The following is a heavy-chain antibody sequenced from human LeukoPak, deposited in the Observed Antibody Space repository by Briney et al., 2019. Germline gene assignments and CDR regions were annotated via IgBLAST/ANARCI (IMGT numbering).Heavy chain of an antibody. J-gene: IGHJ4*02. Sequence: GGSLRLSCAASGYTVSSNYMSWVRQAPGKGLEWVSVIYSGGSTYYADSVKGRFTISRDNSKNTLYLQMNSLRAEDTAVYYCARDRSAGWYYFDYWGQGTLITVSS. D-gene: IGHD2-15*01. V-gene: IGHV3-66*01. CDR3: ARDRSAGWYYFDY. CDR2: IYSGGST. CDR1: GYTVSSNY.